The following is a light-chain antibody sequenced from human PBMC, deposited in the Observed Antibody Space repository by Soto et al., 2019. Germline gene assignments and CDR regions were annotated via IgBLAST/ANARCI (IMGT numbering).Light chain of an antibody. CDR3: QQYGSSPWT. CDR1: QYVSNK. J-gene: IGKJ1*01. Sequence: EVVMTQSPATLSVSPGETATLSFSASQYVSNKVAWYQQKPGQAPSLLILGASTRATGVPARFSGSGSGTDFTLTISRLEPEDFAVYYCQQYGSSPWTFGQGTKVDIK. CDR2: GAS. V-gene: IGKV3-15*01.